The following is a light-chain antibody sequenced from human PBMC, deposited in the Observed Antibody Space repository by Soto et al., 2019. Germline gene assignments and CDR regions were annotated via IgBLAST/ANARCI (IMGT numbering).Light chain of an antibody. CDR3: GSFTTSRIWV. V-gene: IGLV2-14*01. Sequence: QSALTQPASVSGSPGQSITVSCTGSSSDFGDDKYVSWYQQHPGKGPNLLIYGVNSRPSGISHRFSGSKSGNTASLTISGLQVEDEAEYFCGSFTTSRIWVFGGGTKLTVL. CDR1: SSDFGDDKY. J-gene: IGLJ3*02. CDR2: GVN.